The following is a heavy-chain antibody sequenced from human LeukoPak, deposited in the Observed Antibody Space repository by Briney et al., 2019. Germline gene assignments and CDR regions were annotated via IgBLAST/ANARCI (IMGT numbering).Heavy chain of an antibody. D-gene: IGHD5-12*01. CDR3: AKDRTGLPPWYFDL. CDR2: IRYDGNIK. V-gene: IGHV3-30*02. J-gene: IGHJ2*01. Sequence: PGGSLRLSCAASGFTFRSYGMHWVRQAPGKGLEWVTFIRYDGNIKNYADSVKGRFTISRDNSKNTLYLQMNSLRVEDTAVYYCAKDRTGLPPWYFDLWGRGTLVTVSS. CDR1: GFTFRSYG.